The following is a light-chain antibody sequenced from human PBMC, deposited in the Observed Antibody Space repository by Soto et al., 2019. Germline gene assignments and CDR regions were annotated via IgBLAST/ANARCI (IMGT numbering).Light chain of an antibody. CDR3: SPYTNSNTWV. CDR2: EVR. Sequence: QSALTQPASVSGSPGQSITISCTGTSSDVGDYDYVSWYQQHPGKAPKLMIYEVRNRPSGVSNRFSGSKSGNTASLAISGLQAEDEANYYCSPYTNSNTWVFGGGPKLTVL. V-gene: IGLV2-14*01. CDR1: SSDVGDYDY. J-gene: IGLJ3*02.